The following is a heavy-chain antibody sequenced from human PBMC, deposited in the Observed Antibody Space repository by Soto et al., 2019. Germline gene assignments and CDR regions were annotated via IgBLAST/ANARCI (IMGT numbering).Heavy chain of an antibody. CDR2: IIPIFGTA. CDR1: GGTFSSYA. V-gene: IGHV1-69*13. D-gene: IGHD6-19*01. J-gene: IGHJ5*02. CDR3: ARAPPIAVARTTFDP. Sequence: ASVKVSCKASGGTFSSYAISWVRQAPGQGLEWMGGIIPIFGTANYAQKFQGRVTITADESTSTAYMELSSLRSEDTAVYYCARAPPIAVARTTFDPCGHGTLVTVSS.